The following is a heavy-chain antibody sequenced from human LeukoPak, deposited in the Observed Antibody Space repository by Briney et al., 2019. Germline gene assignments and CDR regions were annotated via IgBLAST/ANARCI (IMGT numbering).Heavy chain of an antibody. CDR2: ISSTSSYI. V-gene: IGHV3-21*01. CDR1: GFTFSSYS. D-gene: IGHD6-19*01. Sequence: GGSLRLSCAASGFTFSSYSMNWVRQVPGKGLEWVSSISSTSSYIYYADSLKGRFTISRDNAKNSLYLQMNSLRAEDTAVYYCARDYSSAWAFDYWGQGTLVTVSS. CDR3: ARDYSSAWAFDY. J-gene: IGHJ4*02.